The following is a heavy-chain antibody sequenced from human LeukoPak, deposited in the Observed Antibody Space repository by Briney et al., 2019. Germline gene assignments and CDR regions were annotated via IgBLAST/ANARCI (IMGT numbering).Heavy chain of an antibody. J-gene: IGHJ4*02. CDR1: GFSFNSYG. CDR3: AKEGYYGSGSFADY. CDR2: ISYDGSNE. Sequence: PGRSLRLSCAASGFSFNSYGMHWVRQAPGEGLEWVAVISYDGSNEYYADSVKGRFTISRDNSKNTMDLQMNSLRAEDTAVYYCAKEGYYGSGSFADYWGQGTLVAVSS. V-gene: IGHV3-30*18. D-gene: IGHD3-10*01.